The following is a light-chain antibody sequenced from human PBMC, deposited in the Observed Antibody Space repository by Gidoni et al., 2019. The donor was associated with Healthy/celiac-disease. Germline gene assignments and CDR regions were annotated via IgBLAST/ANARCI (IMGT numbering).Light chain of an antibody. Sequence: SYELTQPHSVSVPPGQTASITCSGDKLGDKYACCYKLRPGQSPGLVIFQDSKRPSGIPERFSGSNSGNTATLTISGTQAMDEADYYCQAWDSSTVVFGGGTKLTVL. J-gene: IGLJ2*01. CDR1: KLGDKY. V-gene: IGLV3-1*01. CDR2: QDS. CDR3: QAWDSSTVV.